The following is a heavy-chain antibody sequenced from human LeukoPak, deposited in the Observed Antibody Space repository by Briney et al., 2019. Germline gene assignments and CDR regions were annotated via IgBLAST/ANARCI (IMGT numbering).Heavy chain of an antibody. CDR1: GFTFRIYE. D-gene: IGHD4-11*01. CDR3: ARDRGSRSNSPYYFDY. CDR2: ITSSGDGV. Sequence: GGSLRLSCAASGFTFRIYELHWVRQAPGKGLEWVSYITSSGDGVYYAHSVRGRFTISRGNAKNSLYLEMNSLRAEDTAVYYCARDRGSRSNSPYYFDYWGQGALVTVSS. J-gene: IGHJ4*02. V-gene: IGHV3-48*03.